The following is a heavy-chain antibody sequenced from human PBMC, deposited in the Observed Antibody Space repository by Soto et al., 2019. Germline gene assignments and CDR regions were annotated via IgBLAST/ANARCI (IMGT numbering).Heavy chain of an antibody. V-gene: IGHV4-34*01. CDR3: ARFSGSYYYAMDV. D-gene: IGHD6-19*01. CDR2: INHSGVT. CDR1: GGSFSGAY. Sequence: SETLYLACAVYGGSFSGAYWGWIRQPPGKGLEWIGEINHSGVTNYKPSLKRRVTISVDTSKNQFSLQLKSVTAADTALYYCARFSGSYYYAMDVWGQGSTVT. J-gene: IGHJ6*02.